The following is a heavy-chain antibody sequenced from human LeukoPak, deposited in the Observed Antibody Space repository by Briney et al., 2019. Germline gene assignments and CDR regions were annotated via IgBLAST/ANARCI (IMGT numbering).Heavy chain of an antibody. CDR1: GFTFSSYG. CDR3: AKGDQWLARAAEYFQH. D-gene: IGHD6-19*01. V-gene: IGHV3-30*02. J-gene: IGHJ1*01. CDR2: IRYDGSNK. Sequence: GGSLRLSCAASGFTFSSYGMHWVRQAPGKGLEWVAFIRYDGSNKYYADSVKGRFTISRDNSKNTLYLQMNSLRAVDTAVYYCAKGDQWLARAAEYFQHWGQGTLVTVSS.